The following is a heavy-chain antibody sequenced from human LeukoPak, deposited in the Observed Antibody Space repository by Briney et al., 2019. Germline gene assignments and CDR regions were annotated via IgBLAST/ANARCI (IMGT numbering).Heavy chain of an antibody. CDR2: ISSSGTTI. Sequence: GGSLRLSCAASGFIFSAYEMNWVRQAPGKGLEWVSYISSSGTTIYYADSVKGRFTISRDNAKKSLYLQMNSLRAEDTAVYYCARVYSSGWSYWGQGTLVTVSS. CDR3: ARVYSSGWSY. J-gene: IGHJ4*02. CDR1: GFIFSAYE. D-gene: IGHD6-19*01. V-gene: IGHV3-48*03.